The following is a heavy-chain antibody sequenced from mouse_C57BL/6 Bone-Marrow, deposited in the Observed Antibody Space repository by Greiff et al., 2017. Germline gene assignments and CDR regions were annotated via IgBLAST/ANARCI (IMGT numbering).Heavy chain of an antibody. V-gene: IGHV1-80*01. CDR2: IYPGDGDT. CDR3: ARILLYYYAMDY. J-gene: IGHJ4*01. Sequence: QVQLQQSGAELVKPGASVKLSCKASGYAFSSYWMNWVKQRPGQGLEWIGQIYPGDGDTNYNGKFKGKATLTADKSSSTAYMQLSILTSEDSAVYFCARILLYYYAMDYWGQGTSVTVSS. CDR1: GYAFSSYW.